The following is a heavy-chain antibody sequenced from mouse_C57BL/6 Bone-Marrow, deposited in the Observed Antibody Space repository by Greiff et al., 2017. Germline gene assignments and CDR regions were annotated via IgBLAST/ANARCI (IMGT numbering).Heavy chain of an antibody. V-gene: IGHV2-5*01. CDR3: AKIGIYYGNYDWFAY. Sequence: QVQLQQSGPGLVQPSQSLSITCTVSGFSLTSYGVHWVRQSPGKGLEWLGVIWRGGSTDYNAAFMSRLSITKDNSKSQVFFKMNRLQADDTAIYYCAKIGIYYGNYDWFAYWGQGTLVTVSA. CDR1: GFSLTSYG. CDR2: IWRGGST. D-gene: IGHD2-1*01. J-gene: IGHJ3*01.